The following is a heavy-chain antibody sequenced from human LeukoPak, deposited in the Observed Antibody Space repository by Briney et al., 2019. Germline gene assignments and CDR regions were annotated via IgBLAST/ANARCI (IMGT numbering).Heavy chain of an antibody. CDR3: ARDYGDYYSRYYFDY. D-gene: IGHD4-17*01. CDR2: IYYSGST. J-gene: IGHJ4*02. CDR1: GGSISSSNW. V-gene: IGHV4-4*02. Sequence: SETLSLTCAVSGGSISSSNWWSWVRQPPGKGLEWIGSIYYSGSTYYNPSLKSRVTISVDTSKNQFSLKLSSVTAADTAVYYCARDYGDYYSRYYFDYWGQGTLVTVSS.